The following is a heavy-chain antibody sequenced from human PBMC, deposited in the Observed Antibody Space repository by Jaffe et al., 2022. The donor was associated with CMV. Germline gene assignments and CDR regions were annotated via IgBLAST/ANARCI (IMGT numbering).Heavy chain of an antibody. D-gene: IGHD6-19*01. CDR3: TGRPGERVAGPGDY. Sequence: EVQLVESGGDLVQRGGSLRLSCAASGFTFNTYAMSWVRQAPGEGLEWVSSISGSGDRIYYADSVKGRFTISRDYSRNILFLQMDSLRAEDTATYFCTGRPGERVAGPGDYWGQGTLVTVSS. CDR2: ISGSGDRI. V-gene: IGHV3-23*04. J-gene: IGHJ4*02. CDR1: GFTFNTYA.